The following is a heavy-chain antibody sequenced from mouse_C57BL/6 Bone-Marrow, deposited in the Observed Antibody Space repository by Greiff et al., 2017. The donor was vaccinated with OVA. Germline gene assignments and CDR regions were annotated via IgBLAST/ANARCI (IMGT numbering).Heavy chain of an antibody. CDR3: ARWRLLRFYYFDY. V-gene: IGHV1-4*01. CDR2: INPSSGYT. D-gene: IGHD1-1*01. CDR1: GYTFTSYT. Sequence: QVQLKQSGAELARPGASMKMSCKASGYTFTSYTMHWVKQRPGQGLEWIGYINPSSGYTKYNQKFKDKATLTADKSSSTAYMQLSSLTSEDSAVYYCARWRLLRFYYFDYWGQGTTLTVSA. J-gene: IGHJ2*01.